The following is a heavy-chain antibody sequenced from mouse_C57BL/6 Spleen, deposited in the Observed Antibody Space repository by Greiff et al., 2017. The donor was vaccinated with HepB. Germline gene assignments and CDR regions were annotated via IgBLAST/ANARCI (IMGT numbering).Heavy chain of an antibody. J-gene: IGHJ2*01. V-gene: IGHV1-80*01. D-gene: IGHD1-1*02. CDR2: IYPGDGDT. CDR3: AREDMGKDDY. CDR1: GYAFSSYW. Sequence: QVHVKQSGAELVKPGASVKISCKASGYAFSSYWMNWVKQRPGKGLGWIGQIYPGDGDTNYNGKFKGKATLTADKSSSTAYMQLGSLTSEDSAVYFCAREDMGKDDYWGQGTTLTVSS.